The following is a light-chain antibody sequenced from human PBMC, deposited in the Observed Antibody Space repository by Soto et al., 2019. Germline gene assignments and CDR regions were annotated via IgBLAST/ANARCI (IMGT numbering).Light chain of an antibody. CDR1: QSVSSY. V-gene: IGKV3-11*01. CDR2: DAS. CDR3: QQRSNWPPIT. Sequence: EIVLTQSPATLSLSPGERATLSCRASQSVSSYLAWYQQKPGQAPRLLIYDASNRATGTPVRFSGSGSGTDFTLTISSLEPEDFAVYYCQQRSNWPPITFGQGTRLEIK. J-gene: IGKJ5*01.